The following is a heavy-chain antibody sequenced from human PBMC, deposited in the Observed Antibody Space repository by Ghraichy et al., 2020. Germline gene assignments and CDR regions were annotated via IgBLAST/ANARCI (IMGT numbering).Heavy chain of an antibody. CDR3: VRDRGDYGEDDDDLDF. V-gene: IGHV7-4-1*02. CDR2: INPQTGKP. Sequence: ASVKVSCKASGYTFSKYAIDWVRQAPGQGPEWMGWINPQTGKPTYAQGFTGRFVFSLDTSVSTAYLQITSLKAEDTANYFCVRDRGDYGEDDDDLDFWGQGTLVTVSS. J-gene: IGHJ4*02. D-gene: IGHD4-17*01. CDR1: GYTFSKYA.